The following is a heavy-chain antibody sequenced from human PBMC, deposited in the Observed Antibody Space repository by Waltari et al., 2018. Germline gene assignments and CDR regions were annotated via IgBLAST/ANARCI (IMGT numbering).Heavy chain of an antibody. CDR1: GCIFSGNG. V-gene: IGHV3-33*01. Sequence: QIQLVESGGGVVQPGRSLRLSCASSGCIFSGNGMHWVRQAPGKGLEWVAGIWYDGSRTLYADSVKGRFTISRDNSKNTLSLQMNSLRAEDTALYYCARGRGVLSDAYFDYWGQGTLVTVSS. CDR3: ARGRGVLSDAYFDY. D-gene: IGHD3-10*01. CDR2: IWYDGSRT. J-gene: IGHJ4*02.